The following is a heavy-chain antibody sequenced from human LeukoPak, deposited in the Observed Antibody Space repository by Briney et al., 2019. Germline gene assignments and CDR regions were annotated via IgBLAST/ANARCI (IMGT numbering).Heavy chain of an antibody. D-gene: IGHD2-2*01. CDR1: GFTFSSYW. J-gene: IGHJ4*02. CDR3: AREVGVPAVDFDY. CDR2: MKQDGSEK. Sequence: PGGSLRLSCAASGFTFSSYWMSWVRQAPGKGLEWVANMKQDGSEKYYVDSVKGRFTISRDNAKNSLYLQMNNLRAEDTAVYYCAREVGVPAVDFDYWGQGTLVTVSS. V-gene: IGHV3-7*01.